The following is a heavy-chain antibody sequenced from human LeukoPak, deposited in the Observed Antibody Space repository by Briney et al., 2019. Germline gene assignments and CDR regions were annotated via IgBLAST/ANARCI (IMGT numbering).Heavy chain of an antibody. CDR2: ISAYNGNT. CDR1: GYTFTSYG. J-gene: IGHJ3*02. V-gene: IGHV1-18*01. Sequence: ASVKVSCKASGYTFTSYGISWVRQAPGQGLEWMGWISAYNGNTNYAQKLQGRVTMTTDTSTSTAYMELRSLRSEDTAVYYCATEIVGATVSDFFDIWGQGTMVTVSS. D-gene: IGHD1-26*01. CDR3: ATEIVGATVSDFFDI.